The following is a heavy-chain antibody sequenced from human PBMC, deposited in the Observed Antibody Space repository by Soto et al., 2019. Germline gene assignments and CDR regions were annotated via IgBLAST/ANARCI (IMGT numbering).Heavy chain of an antibody. Sequence: SETLSLTCTVSGGSISSYYWSWIRKPPGKGLEWIGYIYYSGSTNYNPSLKSRVTISVDTSKNQFSRKLSSVTGADTAVYYCARGEMGIVVVAAAAKVYYYYGMGVWGKGTTVTVSS. J-gene: IGHJ6*04. V-gene: IGHV4-59*01. CDR1: GGSISSYY. CDR2: IYYSGST. D-gene: IGHD2-2*03. CDR3: ARGEMGIVVVAAAAKVYYYYGMGV.